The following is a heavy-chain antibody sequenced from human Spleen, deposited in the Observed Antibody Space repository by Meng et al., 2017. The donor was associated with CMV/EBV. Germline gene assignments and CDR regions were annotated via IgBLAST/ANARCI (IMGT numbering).Heavy chain of an antibody. J-gene: IGHJ4*02. CDR2: INPNSGGT. V-gene: IGHV1-2*02. CDR3: ARVLWPGGDILPYYFVY. Sequence: SVKVSCKASGYTFTDYYIHWVRQAPGQGLEWMGWINPNSGGTNYAQKFHDRVTMTRDTSISTAYMELSRLRSDDTAVYYCARVLWPGGDILPYYFVYWGQGTLVTVSS. D-gene: IGHD3-9*01. CDR1: GYTFTDYY.